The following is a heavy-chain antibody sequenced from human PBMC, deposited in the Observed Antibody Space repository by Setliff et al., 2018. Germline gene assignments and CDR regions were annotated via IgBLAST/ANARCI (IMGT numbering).Heavy chain of an antibody. CDR3: ARGPWKHSAYYYYYYMDV. J-gene: IGHJ6*03. V-gene: IGHV3-7*01. Sequence: GGSLRLSCVAARFTFSTAWMSWVRQAPGKGLEWVASIKQDGSEISYADSVKGRFTISRDNAKNTLYLQMNSLRAEDTAVYYCARGPWKHSAYYYYYYMDVWGKGTTVTVSS. CDR1: RFTFSTAW. D-gene: IGHD1-1*01. CDR2: IKQDGSEI.